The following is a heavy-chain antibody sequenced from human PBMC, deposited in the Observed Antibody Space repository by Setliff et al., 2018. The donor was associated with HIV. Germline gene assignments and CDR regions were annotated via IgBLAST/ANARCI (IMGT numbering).Heavy chain of an antibody. V-gene: IGHV4-61*02. D-gene: IGHD6-25*01. J-gene: IGHJ4*02. CDR1: GGSISTGSYY. Sequence: PSETLSLTCTVSGGSISTGSYYWSWIRQPAGKGREWIGRVYTSGGTNYHPSLKSRVTISVDTSKKQFSLKLNSVTAADTAVYFCARMSISASVYFDYWGQGSQVTV. CDR2: VYTSGGT. CDR3: ARMSISASVYFDY.